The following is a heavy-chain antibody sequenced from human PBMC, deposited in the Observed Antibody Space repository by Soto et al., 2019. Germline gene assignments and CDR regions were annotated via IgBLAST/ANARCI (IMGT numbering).Heavy chain of an antibody. CDR2: IYYSGST. CDR3: ARGAPARNGGSYRRFDY. V-gene: IGHV4-31*03. J-gene: IGHJ4*02. Sequence: SETLSLTCTVSGGSISSGGYYWSWIRQHPGKGLEWIGYIYYSGSTYYNPSLKSRVTISVDTSKNQFSLKLSSVTAADTAVYYCARGAPARNGGSYRRFDYWGQGSLVTVSS. D-gene: IGHD1-26*01. CDR1: GGSISSGGYY.